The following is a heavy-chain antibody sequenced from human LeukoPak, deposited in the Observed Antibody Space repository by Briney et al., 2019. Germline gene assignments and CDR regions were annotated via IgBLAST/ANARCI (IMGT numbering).Heavy chain of an antibody. V-gene: IGHV1-18*01. Sequence: ASVKVSCKTSGYIFMTYGISWVRQAPGPGLEWVGWVHSYTGDTKYAQKFRGRVTITADTATSTGYMELRSLTSDDTAIYYCAKARRISISGEVCPHWFETWGQGTLVTVSS. D-gene: IGHD3-3*01. J-gene: IGHJ5*02. CDR3: AKARRISISGEVCPHWFET. CDR1: GYIFMTYG. CDR2: VHSYTGDT.